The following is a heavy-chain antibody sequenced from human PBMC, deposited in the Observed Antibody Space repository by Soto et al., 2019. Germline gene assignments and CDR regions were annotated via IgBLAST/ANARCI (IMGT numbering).Heavy chain of an antibody. CDR2: IGPESGAT. CDR3: GRGRSGQKVVFY. J-gene: IGHJ4*02. D-gene: IGHD3-22*01. Sequence: ASVKVSCKASGYTFTGHYIHWVRQAPEQGPEWMGEIGPESGATRYAQRFQGRVTMTRDMSITTVYMELNNLSSDDTAVYYCGRGRSGQKVVFYWGQGTPVTVSS. CDR1: GYTFTGHY. V-gene: IGHV1-2*02.